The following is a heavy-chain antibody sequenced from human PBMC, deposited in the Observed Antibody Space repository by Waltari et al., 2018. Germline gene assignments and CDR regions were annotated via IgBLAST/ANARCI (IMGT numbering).Heavy chain of an antibody. CDR3: ARRKLGEAFDI. Sequence: VQLVQSGAEVKKPGSSVRVYCRASGGNFGGYAITWVRQAPGQGLEWMGGTIPIFGSPMYAPKFQGRVSITADELTYTVYMELNSLRSDDTAIYYCARRKLGEAFDIWGQGTMVIVSS. V-gene: IGHV1-69*12. D-gene: IGHD3-16*01. CDR2: TIPIFGSP. J-gene: IGHJ3*02. CDR1: GGNFGGYA.